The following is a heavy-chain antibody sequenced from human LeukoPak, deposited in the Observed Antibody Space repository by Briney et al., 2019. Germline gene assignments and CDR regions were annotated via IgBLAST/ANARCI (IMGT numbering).Heavy chain of an antibody. D-gene: IGHD3-22*01. CDR2: INPNSGGT. CDR3: ARDYDSSGYYYVPYFDY. CDR1: GYTFTGYY. V-gene: IGHV1-2*02. Sequence: GASVKVSCKAYGYTFTGYYMHLVRQAPGQGLEWMGWINPNSGGTNYAQKFQGRVTMTRDTSISTAYMELSRLRSDDTAVYYCARDYDSSGYYYVPYFDYWGQGTLVTVSS. J-gene: IGHJ4*02.